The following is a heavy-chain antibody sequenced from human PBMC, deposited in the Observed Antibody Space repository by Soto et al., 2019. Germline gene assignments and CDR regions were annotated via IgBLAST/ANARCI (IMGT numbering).Heavy chain of an antibody. D-gene: IGHD5-18*01. CDR2: IGESGTPT. CDR3: VRYIPGVRVDGMYV. CDR1: GFTFSSYA. V-gene: IGHV3-23*01. J-gene: IGHJ6*01. Sequence: EVQLLESGGGLVQPGGSLRLSCAASGFTFSSYAMKWVRQAPGKGLEWVSLIGESGTPTYYADSVKGRFTISRDNSGNWLFLKVYALRAEDTAVFYFVRYIPGVRVDGMYVRGQGTPVTVS.